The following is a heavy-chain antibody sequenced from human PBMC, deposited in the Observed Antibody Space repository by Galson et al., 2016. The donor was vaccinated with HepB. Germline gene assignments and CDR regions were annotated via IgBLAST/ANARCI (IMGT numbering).Heavy chain of an antibody. V-gene: IGHV3-7*01. Sequence: SLRLSCAASAFIFRSYSMTWVRQAPGKGLEWVANIKQDGSEKYYVDSVKGRFTISRDNAQNSLYLQMNSLRVEDTAVYYCARLYNFWSGYHRTMFYYYAMDVWGQGTTVTVSS. D-gene: IGHD3-3*01. CDR2: IKQDGSEK. CDR3: ARLYNFWSGYHRTMFYYYAMDV. J-gene: IGHJ6*02. CDR1: AFIFRSYS.